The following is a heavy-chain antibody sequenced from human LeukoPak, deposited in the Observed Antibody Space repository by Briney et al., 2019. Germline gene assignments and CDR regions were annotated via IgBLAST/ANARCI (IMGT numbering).Heavy chain of an antibody. Sequence: PGGSLRLSCAASGLTFSSYAMSWVRQAPGKGLEWVSAISGSGGSTYYADSVKGRFTISKDNAKNSLYLQMNSLRAEDTAVYYCARGSSHECLGYCSLFDYWGQGTLVTVSS. J-gene: IGHJ4*02. CDR1: GLTFSSYA. CDR3: ARGSSHECLGYCSLFDY. CDR2: ISGSGGST. V-gene: IGHV3-23*01. D-gene: IGHD2-15*01.